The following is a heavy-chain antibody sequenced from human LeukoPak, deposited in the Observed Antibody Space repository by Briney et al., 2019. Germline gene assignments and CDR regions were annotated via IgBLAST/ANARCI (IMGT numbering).Heavy chain of an antibody. J-gene: IGHJ6*02. CDR3: ARGEHPSFYYYYGMDV. D-gene: IGHD1-26*01. CDR1: GGTFSSYA. CDR2: IIPILGIA. V-gene: IGHV1-69*04. Sequence: ASVTVSCKASGGTFSSYAISWVRQAPGQGLEWMGRIIPILGIANYAQKFQGRVTITADKSTSTAYMELSSLRSEDTAVYYCARGEHPSFYYYYGMDVWGQGTTVTVSS.